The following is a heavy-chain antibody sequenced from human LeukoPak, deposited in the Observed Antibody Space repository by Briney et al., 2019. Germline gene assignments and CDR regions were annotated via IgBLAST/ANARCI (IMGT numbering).Heavy chain of an antibody. CDR3: ATQGYYDILTGYPYYYYYGMDV. J-gene: IGHJ6*02. V-gene: IGHV1-2*02. D-gene: IGHD3-9*01. CDR2: INPNSGGT. CDR1: GYTFTGYY. Sequence: ASVKVSCKASGYTFTGYYMHWVRQAPGQGLEWMGWINPNSGGTNYAQKFQGRVTMTGDTSISTAYMELSRLRSDDTAVYYCATQGYYDILTGYPYYYYYGMDVWGQGTTVTVSS.